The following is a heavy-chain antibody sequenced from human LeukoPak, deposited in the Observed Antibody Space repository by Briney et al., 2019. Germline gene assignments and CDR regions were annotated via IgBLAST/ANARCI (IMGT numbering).Heavy chain of an antibody. V-gene: IGHV3-23*01. D-gene: IGHD1-26*01. CDR1: GFTFSSYA. Sequence: GGSLRLSCAASGFTFSSYAMSWVRQAPGKGLEWVSTIRGSGGSTYYADSVTGRFIISRDISKNTLYLQMNGLRAEDTAVYYCAKLSGNYPVWHFDYWGQGTLVTVSS. J-gene: IGHJ4*02. CDR3: AKLSGNYPVWHFDY. CDR2: IRGSGGST.